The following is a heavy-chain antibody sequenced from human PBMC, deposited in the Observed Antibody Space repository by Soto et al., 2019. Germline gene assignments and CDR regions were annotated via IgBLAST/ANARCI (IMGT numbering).Heavy chain of an antibody. V-gene: IGHV1-69*13. J-gene: IGHJ3*02. Sequence: SVKVSCKASGGTFSTYAISWVRQAPGQGLEWMGGIIPIFGTAKYAQKFQGRVTITADESTSTAYMELSSLRSEDTAVYYCAREIFGVIISGGRDDFDIWGQGTMVTVSS. CDR3: AREIFGVIISGGRDDFDI. CDR1: GGTFSTYA. D-gene: IGHD3-3*01. CDR2: IIPIFGTA.